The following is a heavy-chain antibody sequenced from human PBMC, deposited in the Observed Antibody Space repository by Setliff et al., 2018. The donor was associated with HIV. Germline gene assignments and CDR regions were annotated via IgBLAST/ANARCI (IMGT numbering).Heavy chain of an antibody. CDR1: GFTFISYA. CDR2: ISGSAGST. D-gene: IGHD3-22*01. CDR3: ARPQHIYDDSSDDY. J-gene: IGHJ4*02. V-gene: IGHV3-23*01. Sequence: GGSLRLSCAASGFTFISYAMSWVRQAPGKGLDWVSAISGSAGSTYYADSVKGRFTISRDNSKSTLYLQMNSLRAEETAVYYCARPQHIYDDSSDDYWGQGTLVTVSS.